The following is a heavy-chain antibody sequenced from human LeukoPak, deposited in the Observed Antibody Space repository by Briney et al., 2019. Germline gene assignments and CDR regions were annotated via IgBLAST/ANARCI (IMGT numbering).Heavy chain of an antibody. CDR1: GGSISSYY. J-gene: IGHJ4*02. V-gene: IGHV4-59*08. Sequence: SETLSPTCTVSGGSISSYYWSWIRQPPGKGLEWIGYIYYSGSTNYNPSLKSRVTISVDTSKSQFSLKLSSVTAADTAVYYCARLMIFGVVISYYFDYWGQGTLVTVSS. D-gene: IGHD3-3*01. CDR2: IYYSGST. CDR3: ARLMIFGVVISYYFDY.